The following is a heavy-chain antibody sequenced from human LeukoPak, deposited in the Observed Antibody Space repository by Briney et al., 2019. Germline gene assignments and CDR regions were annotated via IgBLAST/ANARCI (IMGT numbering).Heavy chain of an antibody. J-gene: IGHJ6*03. CDR2: ISSSGSSI. Sequence: GGSLRPSCAASGFTLNSYSMNWVRQAPGKGLEWVSYISSSGSSIYYADSVKGRFTISRDNAENSLNLQMNSLRAEDTAVYYCARGDNWNSYYYYYMDVWGKGTTVTVFS. D-gene: IGHD1-7*01. CDR3: ARGDNWNSYYYYYMDV. CDR1: GFTLNSYS. V-gene: IGHV3-48*04.